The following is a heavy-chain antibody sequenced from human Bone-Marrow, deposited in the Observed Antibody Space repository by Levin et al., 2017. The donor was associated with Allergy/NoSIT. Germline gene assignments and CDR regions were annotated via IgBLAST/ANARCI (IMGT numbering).Heavy chain of an antibody. CDR1: GFMFSSYS. V-gene: IGHV3-21*01. D-gene: IGHD6-19*01. J-gene: IGHJ4*02. CDR2: ITISSSYL. CDR3: VRDDTSGWGGLDY. Sequence: GESLKISCAASGFMFSSYSMNWVRQAPGKGLEWVSSITISSSYLYYADSVKGRFTISRDNAQNSLFLQMNSLRAEDTAVYYCVRDDTSGWGGLDYWGQGALVTVSS.